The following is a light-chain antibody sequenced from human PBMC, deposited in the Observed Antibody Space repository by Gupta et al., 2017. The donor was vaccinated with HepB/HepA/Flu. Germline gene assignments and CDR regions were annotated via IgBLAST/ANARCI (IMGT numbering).Light chain of an antibody. V-gene: IGLV2-11*01. J-gene: IGLJ1*01. Sequence: QSALTQPRSVSGSPGQSVTISCTGTSSDVGGYNYVSWYQQHPGKAPKLMIYDDSKRPSGVPDRFSGSKSGNTASLTISGLQAEDEADYYCCSYAGSYTSYVFGTGTKVTVL. CDR2: DDS. CDR3: CSYAGSYTSYV. CDR1: SSDVGGYNY.